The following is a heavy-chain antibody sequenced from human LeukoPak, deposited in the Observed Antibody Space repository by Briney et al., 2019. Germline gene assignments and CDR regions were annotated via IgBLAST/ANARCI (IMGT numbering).Heavy chain of an antibody. Sequence: ASVKVSCKVSGYTLTELSMHWVRQAPGKGLEWMGGFDPEDGETIYAQKFQGRVTMTEDTSTDTAYMEQSSLRSEDTAVYYCATGIGYSGSWYLFQHWGQGTLVTVSS. J-gene: IGHJ1*01. CDR3: ATGIGYSGSWYLFQH. CDR2: FDPEDGET. V-gene: IGHV1-24*01. CDR1: GYTLTELS. D-gene: IGHD6-13*01.